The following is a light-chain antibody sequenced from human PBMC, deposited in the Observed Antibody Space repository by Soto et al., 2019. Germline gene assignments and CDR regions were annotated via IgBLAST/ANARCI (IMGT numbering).Light chain of an antibody. J-gene: IGKJ4*01. V-gene: IGKV1-5*01. CDR3: QQYDSYPLT. Sequence: IQMTQSPSTLSASVGDRVTSSCRSSQSVNKWLAWYRQKPGKAPELLIYDASSLQSGAPSRFSGDRPGTEYTLTISSLQPDDFATYYCQQYDSYPLTFGGGTKVDIK. CDR2: DAS. CDR1: QSVNKW.